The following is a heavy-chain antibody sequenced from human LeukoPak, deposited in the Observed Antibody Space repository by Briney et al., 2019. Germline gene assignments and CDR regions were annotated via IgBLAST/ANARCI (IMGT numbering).Heavy chain of an antibody. CDR3: ASSDVGYSSGWYGPETGLQH. J-gene: IGHJ1*01. V-gene: IGHV4-39*07. D-gene: IGHD6-19*01. Sequence: PSETLSLTCTVSGGSISSSSYYWGWIRQPPGKGLEWIGSIYYSGSTYYNPSLKGRVTISVDTSKNQFSLKLSSVTAADTAVYYCASSDVGYSSGWYGPETGLQHWGQGTLVTVSS. CDR1: GGSISSSSYY. CDR2: IYYSGST.